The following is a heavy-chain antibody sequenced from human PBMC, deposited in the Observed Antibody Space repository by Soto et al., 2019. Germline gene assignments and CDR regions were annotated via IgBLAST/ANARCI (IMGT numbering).Heavy chain of an antibody. Sequence: QVQLQESGPGLVKPSQTLSLTCTVSGGSISSGDYYWSWIRQPPGKGLEWIGYIYYSGSTYYNPSHKRRVTISVDTSKNQFSLKLSSVTAADTAVYYCARVGGFGANTIDSWGQGTLVTVSS. V-gene: IGHV4-30-4*01. CDR2: IYYSGST. CDR1: GGSISSGDYY. CDR3: ARVGGFGANTIDS. J-gene: IGHJ4*02. D-gene: IGHD3-10*01.